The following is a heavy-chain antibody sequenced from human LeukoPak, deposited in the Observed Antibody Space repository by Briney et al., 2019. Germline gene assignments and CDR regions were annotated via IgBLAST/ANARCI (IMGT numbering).Heavy chain of an antibody. J-gene: IGHJ4*02. D-gene: IGHD2-8*01. Sequence: SETLSLTCTVSDGSISSYYWSWIRQPPGKGLEWIGYIYYSGSTNYNPSLKSRVTISVDTSKNQFSLRLSSVTAADTAVYYCARESVRPYFDYWGQGTLVTVSS. CDR1: DGSISSYY. CDR2: IYYSGST. CDR3: ARESVRPYFDY. V-gene: IGHV4-59*12.